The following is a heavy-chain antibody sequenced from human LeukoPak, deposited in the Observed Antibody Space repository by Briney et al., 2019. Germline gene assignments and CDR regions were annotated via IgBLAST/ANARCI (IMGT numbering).Heavy chain of an antibody. CDR1: GGSISSSSYH. V-gene: IGHV4-39*01. CDR3: ARHLVEMATTFFDY. J-gene: IGHJ4*02. Sequence: SQTLSLTCTVSGGSISSSSYHWGSIRQPPGKGLDWIGSIYYSGSTYYNPSLKSRVTISVDTSKNQFSLKLSSVTAADTAVYYCARHLVEMATTFFDYWGQGTLVTVSS. CDR2: IYYSGST. D-gene: IGHD5-24*01.